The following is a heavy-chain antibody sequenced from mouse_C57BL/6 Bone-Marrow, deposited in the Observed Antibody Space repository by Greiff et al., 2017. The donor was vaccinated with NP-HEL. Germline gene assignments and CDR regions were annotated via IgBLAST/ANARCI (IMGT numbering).Heavy chain of an antibody. D-gene: IGHD1-1*01. CDR2: IDPENGDT. Sequence: EVQLQESGAELVRPGASVKLSCTASGFNIKDDYMHWVKQRPEQGLEWIGWIDPENGDTEYASKFQGKATITADTSSNTAYLQLSSLTSEDTAVYYCTTTVVPFRWGQGTTLTVSS. CDR3: TTTVVPFR. V-gene: IGHV14-4*01. CDR1: GFNIKDDY. J-gene: IGHJ2*01.